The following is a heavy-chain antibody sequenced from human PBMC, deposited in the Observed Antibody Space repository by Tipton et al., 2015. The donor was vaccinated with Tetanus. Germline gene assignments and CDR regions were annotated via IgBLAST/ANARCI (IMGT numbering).Heavy chain of an antibody. D-gene: IGHD1-26*01. Sequence: LRLSCTVSGGSLSTFYWNWIRQPAGKGLEWIGRIYSSGSTNYNPSLKSRVTMSIDTSKNQFSLELTSVTAADTAVYYCARDFRERSGTYFSYYYTMDVWGQGTTVTVS. J-gene: IGHJ6*02. V-gene: IGHV4-4*07. CDR2: IYSSGST. CDR3: ARDFRERSGTYFSYYYTMDV. CDR1: GGSLSTFY.